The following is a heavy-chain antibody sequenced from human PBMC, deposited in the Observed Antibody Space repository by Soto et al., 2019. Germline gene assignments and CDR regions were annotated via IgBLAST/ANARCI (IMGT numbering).Heavy chain of an antibody. CDR2: ISGSGGST. Sequence: GGSLRLSCAASGFTFSSYAMSWVRQAPGKGLEWVSAISGSGGSTYYADSVKGRFTISRDNSKNTLYLQMNSLRAEDTAVYYCAKSLGASGYYPYWYFDLWGRGTLVTVSS. J-gene: IGHJ2*01. CDR1: GFTFSSYA. V-gene: IGHV3-23*01. D-gene: IGHD3-22*01. CDR3: AKSLGASGYYPYWYFDL.